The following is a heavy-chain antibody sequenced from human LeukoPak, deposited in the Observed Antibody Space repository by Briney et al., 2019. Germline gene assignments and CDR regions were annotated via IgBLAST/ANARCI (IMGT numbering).Heavy chain of an antibody. CDR2: IYYSGST. D-gene: IGHD2/OR15-2a*01. V-gene: IGHV4-59*03. J-gene: IGHJ4*02. Sequence: SETLSLTCTVSGGSISSYYGSWIRQPPGKALEWIGYIYYSGSTNYNTSLKSRVTISVDTSKNQFSLKLSSVTAADTAVYYCAARRLYYFDYWGQGTLVTVSS. CDR3: AARRLYYFDY. CDR1: GGSISSYY.